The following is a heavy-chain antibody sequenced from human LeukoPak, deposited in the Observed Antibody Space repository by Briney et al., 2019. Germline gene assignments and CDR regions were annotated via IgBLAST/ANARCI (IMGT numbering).Heavy chain of an antibody. Sequence: GGSLRLSCAASGFTFSSYWMSWVRQAPGKGLEWVANIKQDGSEKYYVDSVKGRFTISRDNAKNSLYLQMNSLRAEDTAVYYCARDMGTYYYGSGAFDYWGQGTLVTVSS. J-gene: IGHJ4*02. CDR1: GFTFSSYW. V-gene: IGHV3-7*01. D-gene: IGHD3-10*01. CDR3: ARDMGTYYYGSGAFDY. CDR2: IKQDGSEK.